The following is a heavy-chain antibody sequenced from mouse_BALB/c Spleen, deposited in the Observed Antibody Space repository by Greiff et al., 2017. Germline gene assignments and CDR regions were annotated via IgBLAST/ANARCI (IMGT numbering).Heavy chain of an antibody. CDR3: ARSGYRDFDY. V-gene: IGHV5-17*02. J-gene: IGHJ2*01. CDR1: GFTFSSFG. CDR2: ISSGSSTI. Sequence: EVKLVESGGGLVQPGGSRKLSCAASGFTFSSFGMHWVRQAPEKGLEWVAYISSGSSTIYYADTVKGRFTISRDNPKNTLFLQMTSLRSEDTAMYYCARSGYRDFDYWGQGTTLTVSS. D-gene: IGHD1-2*01.